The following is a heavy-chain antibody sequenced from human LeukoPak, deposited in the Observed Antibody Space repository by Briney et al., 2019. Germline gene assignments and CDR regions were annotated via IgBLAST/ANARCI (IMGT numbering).Heavy chain of an antibody. CDR1: GYTFTGYY. Sequence: ASVKVSCKASGYTFTGYYMHWVRQAPGQGLEWMGFINPGSGVTNYAQKFQGRVTMTRDTSISTAYMELSSLTSDDTAVYYCGRVAYCGGSCYYYFDYWGQGTLVTVSS. J-gene: IGHJ4*02. D-gene: IGHD2-21*02. CDR3: GRVAYCGGSCYYYFDY. CDR2: INPGSGVT. V-gene: IGHV1-2*02.